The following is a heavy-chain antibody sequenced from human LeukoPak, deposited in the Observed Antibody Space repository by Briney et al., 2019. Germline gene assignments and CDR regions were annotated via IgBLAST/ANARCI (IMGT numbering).Heavy chain of an antibody. CDR3: AKTRPLDSSSWSHGDY. V-gene: IGHV3-23*01. J-gene: IGHJ4*02. CDR2: ISGSGDST. CDR1: KFAFSSYA. Sequence: GGSLRLPCAASKFAFSSYAMSWVRQAPGKGLEWVSAISGSGDSTYYGDSVKGRFTISRDNSKNTLYLQMNSLRAEDTAVYYCAKTRPLDSSSWSHGDYWGQGTLVTVSS. D-gene: IGHD6-13*01.